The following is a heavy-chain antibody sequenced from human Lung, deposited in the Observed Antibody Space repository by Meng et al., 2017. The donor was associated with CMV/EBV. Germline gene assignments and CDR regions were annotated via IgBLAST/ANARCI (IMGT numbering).Heavy chain of an antibody. CDR2: IKSKTDGETA. D-gene: IGHD1-1*01. CDR1: GFTFSNAW. V-gene: IGHV3-15*01. J-gene: IGHJ4*02. Sequence: QLVESGGDSVKPGGSLRLSCAGSGFTFSNAWMSWVRQAPGKGLEWVGRIKSKTDGETADYNAPVKGRFTISRDDSKNTLYLQMNSLKTEDTAIYYCIWNDLGDYWGQGTLVTVSS. CDR3: IWNDLGDY.